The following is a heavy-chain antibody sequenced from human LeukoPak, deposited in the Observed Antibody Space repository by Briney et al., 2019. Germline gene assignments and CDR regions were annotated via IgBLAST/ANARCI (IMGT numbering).Heavy chain of an antibody. D-gene: IGHD6-13*01. J-gene: IGHJ6*02. V-gene: IGHV4-39*01. CDR3: ARHLIAAAGDYYYYYGMDV. CDR1: GGSISSSSYY. CDR2: INHSGST. Sequence: SETLSLTCTVSGGSISSSSYYWGWIRQPPGKGLEWIGEINHSGSTNYNPSLKSRVTISVDTSKNQFSLKLSSVTAADTAVYYCARHLIAAAGDYYYYYGMDVWGQGTTVTVSS.